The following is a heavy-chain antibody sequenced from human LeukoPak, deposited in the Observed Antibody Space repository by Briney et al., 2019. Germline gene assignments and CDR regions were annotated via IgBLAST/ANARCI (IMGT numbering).Heavy chain of an antibody. CDR2: IIPIFGTA. Sequence: SVKVSCKASGGTFSSYAISWVRQAPGQGLEWMGRIIPIFGTANYAQKFQGRVTITTDESTSTAFMELSSLRSEDTAVYYCARGPYYDFWSGNFDYWGQGTLVTVSS. CDR3: ARGPYYDFWSGNFDY. CDR1: GGTFSSYA. V-gene: IGHV1-69*05. D-gene: IGHD3-3*01. J-gene: IGHJ4*02.